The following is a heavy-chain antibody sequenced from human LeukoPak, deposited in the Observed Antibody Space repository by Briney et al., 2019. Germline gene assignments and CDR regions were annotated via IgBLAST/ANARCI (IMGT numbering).Heavy chain of an antibody. CDR2: SKYDGSTA. Sequence: GGSLRLSCAASGFTFSSYAVSWVRQAPGKGLEWVSRSKYDGSTAMYAESVKGRFTISRDNARGTLYLQMNSLRVDDTAVYYCAKSDWFDPCGRGILVTVSS. V-gene: IGHV3-74*03. CDR1: GFTFSSYA. J-gene: IGHJ5*02. CDR3: AKSDWFDP.